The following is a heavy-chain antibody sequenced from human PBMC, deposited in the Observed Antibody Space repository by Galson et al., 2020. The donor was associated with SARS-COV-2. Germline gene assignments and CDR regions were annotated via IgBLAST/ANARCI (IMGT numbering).Heavy chain of an antibody. CDR1: GFTFSSYS. CDR2: ISSSSSYI. CDR3: ARALDGLLWFGELFDY. Sequence: NSGGSLRLSCAASGFTFSSYSMNWVRQAPGKGLEWVSSISSSSSYIYYADSVKGRFTISRDNAKNSLYLQMNSLRAEDTAVYYCARALDGLLWFGELFDYWGQGTLVTVSS. V-gene: IGHV3-21*01. D-gene: IGHD3-10*01. J-gene: IGHJ4*02.